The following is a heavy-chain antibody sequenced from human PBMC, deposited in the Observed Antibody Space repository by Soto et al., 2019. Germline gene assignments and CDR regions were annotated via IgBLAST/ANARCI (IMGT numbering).Heavy chain of an antibody. Sequence: QVQLVESGGGVVQPGRSLRLSCAASGFTFSSYGMHWVRQATGKGLEWVAVIWYDGSNKYYADSVKGRFTISRDNSKNTLDLQMNSLRAEDTAVYYCARDKWPYGDYAKYYGMDVWGQGTTVTVSS. CDR2: IWYDGSNK. D-gene: IGHD4-17*01. V-gene: IGHV3-33*01. J-gene: IGHJ6*02. CDR1: GFTFSSYG. CDR3: ARDKWPYGDYAKYYGMDV.